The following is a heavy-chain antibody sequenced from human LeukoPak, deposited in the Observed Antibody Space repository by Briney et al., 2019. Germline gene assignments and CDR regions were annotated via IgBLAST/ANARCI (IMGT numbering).Heavy chain of an antibody. V-gene: IGHV1-46*01. D-gene: IGHD4-23*01. CDR3: ARDNSVEDTAWWFDP. J-gene: IGHJ5*02. CDR1: GYTFTSYY. Sequence: GASVKVSCKASGYTFTSYYMHWVRQAPGQRLEWMGIINPSGGSTSYAQKFQGRVTMTRDMSTSTDYMELSSLRPEDTAVYYCARDNSVEDTAWWFDPWGQGTLVTVSS. CDR2: INPSGGST.